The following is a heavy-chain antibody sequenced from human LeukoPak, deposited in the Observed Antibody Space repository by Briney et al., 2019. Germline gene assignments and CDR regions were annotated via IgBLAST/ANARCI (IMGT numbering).Heavy chain of an antibody. CDR3: ARDGLQQFGRHFFDF. D-gene: IGHD5-24*01. J-gene: IGHJ4*02. V-gene: IGHV4-59*01. CDR1: GGPIRSYY. Sequence: SETLSLTCSVSGGPIRSYYWSWIRQPPGKGLEWIGYISYDGRTAYNPSLKSRVTILVDTSENQFSLELTSVTAADTAMYYCARDGLQQFGRHFFDFWGQGTLVAVSS. CDR2: ISYDGRT.